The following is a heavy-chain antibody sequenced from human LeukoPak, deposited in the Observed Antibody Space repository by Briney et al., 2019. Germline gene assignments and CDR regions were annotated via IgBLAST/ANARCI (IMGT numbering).Heavy chain of an antibody. Sequence: PGGSLRPSWTGSGFTLGIYAMTWVRQAPGKGLEWVATMLNSGARYDADSVMSRFTMSRDSSQDTLYLQMNNLGVEDTAIYYCARGGGGHRPFDYWGQGVLVTVSA. CDR3: ARGGGGHRPFDY. CDR1: GFTLGIYA. J-gene: IGHJ4*02. CDR2: MLNSGAR. V-gene: IGHV3-23*01. D-gene: IGHD2-15*01.